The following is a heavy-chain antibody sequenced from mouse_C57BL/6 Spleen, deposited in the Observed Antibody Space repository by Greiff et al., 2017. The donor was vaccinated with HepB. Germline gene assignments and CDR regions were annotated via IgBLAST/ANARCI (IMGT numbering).Heavy chain of an antibody. D-gene: IGHD1-1*01. CDR3: ATITTVAWYYGV. J-gene: IGHJ1*03. CDR1: GFTFSSYA. V-gene: IGHV5-4*03. CDR2: ISDGGSYT. Sequence: EVKLVESGGGLVKPGGSLKLSCAASGFTFSSYAMSWVHQTPDKRLEWVATISDGGSYTNYPDNVKGRFTISRDNAKNTLYLQMSHLKSEDTAMYYCATITTVAWYYGVWGTGTTVTVAS.